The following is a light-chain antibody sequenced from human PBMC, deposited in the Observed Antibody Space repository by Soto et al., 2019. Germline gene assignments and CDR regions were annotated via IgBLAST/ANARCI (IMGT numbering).Light chain of an antibody. V-gene: IGKV3-11*01. Sequence: EIVLTQSPATLSLSPGNRATLSCRASQSVSGYLAWYQQKPGQAPRLLIYDASNSATGIPARFSGSGSGTDFTPTITRLEPEDFAVYYCQQRSNWPSTFGGGTKVEI. CDR2: DAS. J-gene: IGKJ4*01. CDR3: QQRSNWPST. CDR1: QSVSGY.